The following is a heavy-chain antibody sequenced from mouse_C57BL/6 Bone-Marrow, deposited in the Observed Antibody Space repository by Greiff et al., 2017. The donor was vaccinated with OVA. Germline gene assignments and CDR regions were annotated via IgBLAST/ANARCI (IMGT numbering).Heavy chain of an antibody. CDR3: ANMGIAY. V-gene: IGHV1-55*01. CDR2: IYPGSGST. Sequence: QVQLQQSGAELVKPGASVKMSCKASGYTFTSYWITWVKQRPGQGLEWIGDIYPGSGSTNYNEKFKSKATLTVDTSSSTAYMQLSSLTSEDSSVYYCANMGIAYWGQGTLVTVSA. J-gene: IGHJ3*01. CDR1: GYTFTSYW.